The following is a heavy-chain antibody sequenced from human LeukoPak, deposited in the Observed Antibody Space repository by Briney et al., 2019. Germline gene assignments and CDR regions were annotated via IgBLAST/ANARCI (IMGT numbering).Heavy chain of an antibody. D-gene: IGHD2-21*01. V-gene: IGHV1-2*02. CDR1: GYSFTDY. CDR3: AREDRLDGGPYLIGP. CDR2: INPNSGGT. J-gene: IGHJ5*02. Sequence: ASVKVPCKTSGYSFTDYLHWVRQAPGQGLECMGWINPNSGGTSSAQKFQGRVPMTRDTSITTVYMEVSWLTSDDTAIYYCAREDRLDGGPYLIGPWGQGTLVTVSS.